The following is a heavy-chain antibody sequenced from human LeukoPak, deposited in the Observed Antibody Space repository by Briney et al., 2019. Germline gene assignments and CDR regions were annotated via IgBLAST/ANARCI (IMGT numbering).Heavy chain of an antibody. J-gene: IGHJ4*02. Sequence: GGSLRLSCAASGFTFSSNYMSWIRQAPGKGLEWVSVIYSGGGTYYADSVKGRFTISRDNSKNTLYLQMTSLRADDTAVYYCARGGSAWFGGIDYWGQGTLVTVSS. D-gene: IGHD3-10*01. CDR1: GFTFSSNY. CDR3: ARGGSAWFGGIDY. CDR2: IYSGGGT. V-gene: IGHV3-53*05.